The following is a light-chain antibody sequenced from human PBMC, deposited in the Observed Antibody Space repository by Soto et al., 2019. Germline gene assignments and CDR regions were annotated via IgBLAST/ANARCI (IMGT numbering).Light chain of an antibody. J-gene: IGLJ1*01. CDR3: CSYTSTSTRV. CDR1: SSDVGDYNY. CDR2: EVS. Sequence: QSALTQPASVSGSPGQSITISCTGTSSDVGDYNYVSWYQQHPGKALKLIISEVSNRPSGVSNRFSGSKSGNTASLTISGLQAGDEADYYCCSYTSTSTRVFGTGTKVTVL. V-gene: IGLV2-14*01.